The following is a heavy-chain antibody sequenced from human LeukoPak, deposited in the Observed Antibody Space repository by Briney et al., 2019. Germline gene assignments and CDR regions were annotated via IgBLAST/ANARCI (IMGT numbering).Heavy chain of an antibody. CDR1: GFTFSSYW. CDR2: IKQDGSEK. V-gene: IGHV3-7*01. D-gene: IGHD3-22*01. CDR3: ARGSRNHYDGSGYYYY. Sequence: GGSLRLSCAASGFTFSSYWMSWVRQAPGKGLEWVANIKQDGSEKYYVDSVKGRFTISRDNAKNSLYLQMNSLRAEDMAVYYCARGSRNHYDGSGYYYYWGQGTLVTVSS. J-gene: IGHJ4*02.